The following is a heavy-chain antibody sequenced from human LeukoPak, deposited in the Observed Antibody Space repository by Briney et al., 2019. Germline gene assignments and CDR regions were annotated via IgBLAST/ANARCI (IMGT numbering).Heavy chain of an antibody. CDR2: ISAYNGNT. Sequence: ASVKVSCKASGYTFTSYGISWVRQAPGQGLEWMGWISAYNGNTNYAQKLQGRVTMTTDTSTSTAYMELRSLRSDDTAVYYCARRDCSGGSCYYVYWGQGTLVTISS. CDR1: GYTFTSYG. V-gene: IGHV1-18*01. CDR3: ARRDCSGGSCYYVY. D-gene: IGHD2-15*01. J-gene: IGHJ4*02.